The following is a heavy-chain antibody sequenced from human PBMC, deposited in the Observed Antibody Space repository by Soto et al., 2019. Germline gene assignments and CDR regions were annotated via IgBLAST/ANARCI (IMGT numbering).Heavy chain of an antibody. J-gene: IGHJ4*02. CDR1: GFTFNNYG. V-gene: IGHV3-23*01. CDR3: VKRDDYGDYLMSN. D-gene: IGHD4-17*01. Sequence: EVQLLESGGGLVKPGGSLRLSCAASGFTFNNYGMTWVRRAPGKGLECVSEISGRGVNTYYADFVKGRFTISRDNSKNTLYLQMNGLRAEDTAVYYCVKRDDYGDYLMSNWGQGTLVTVSS. CDR2: ISGRGVNT.